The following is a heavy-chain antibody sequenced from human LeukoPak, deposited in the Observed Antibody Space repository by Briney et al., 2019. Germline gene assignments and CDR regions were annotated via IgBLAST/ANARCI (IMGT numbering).Heavy chain of an antibody. D-gene: IGHD3-10*01. CDR1: GFTFTSYT. V-gene: IGHV3-23*01. J-gene: IGHJ4*02. Sequence: SGGSLRLSCAASGFTFTSYTMSWVRQAPGKGLEWVSSILNNGDRTYYSGSVKGRFTISRDNSKNTLFLQMNSLRADDTAVYYCARDRGETAYWGREPWSPSPQ. CDR3: ARDRGETAY. CDR2: ILNNGDRT.